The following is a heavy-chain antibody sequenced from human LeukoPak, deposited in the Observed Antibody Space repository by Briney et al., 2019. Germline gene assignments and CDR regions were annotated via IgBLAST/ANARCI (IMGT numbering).Heavy chain of an antibody. Sequence: GGSLGLSCAASGFMFSKYAMSWVRQAPGKGLEWVSGITNTGGPSSADSVKGRFTISRDNAQSTLSLQMSRLRAEDTAVYFCVKDGRSSAPHWGQGTQVTVSS. CDR3: VKDGRSSAPH. CDR2: ITNTGGP. J-gene: IGHJ4*02. CDR1: GFMFSKYA. V-gene: IGHV3-23*01. D-gene: IGHD1-14*01.